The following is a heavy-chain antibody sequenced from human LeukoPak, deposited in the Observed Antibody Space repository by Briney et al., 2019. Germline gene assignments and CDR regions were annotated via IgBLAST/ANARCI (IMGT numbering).Heavy chain of an antibody. J-gene: IGHJ6*03. V-gene: IGHV1-69*06. CDR3: ARAGYYDSSGYYQHYMDV. D-gene: IGHD3-22*01. CDR2: IFPIFGTT. Sequence: SVKVSCKASGGSFSTYAFNWVRQVAGQGLEWMGGIFPIFGTTKYAQNFQGRLTITADKSTSTAYMELSSLRSEDTAVYYCARAGYYDSSGYYQHYMDVWGKGTTVTVSS. CDR1: GGSFSTYA.